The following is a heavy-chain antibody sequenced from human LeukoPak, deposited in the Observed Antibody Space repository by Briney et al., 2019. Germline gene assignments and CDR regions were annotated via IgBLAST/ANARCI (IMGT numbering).Heavy chain of an antibody. Sequence: GGSLRLSCAASGFTFSSFAMSWVRQAPGKGLEWVSTVSSGDNTVYADSVKGRFTISRDNSKNTLYLQMNSLRAEDTAVYYCAKDMYYDSSGPVFDYWGQGTLVTVSS. CDR2: VSSGDNT. CDR1: GFTFSSFA. D-gene: IGHD3-22*01. CDR3: AKDMYYDSSGPVFDY. J-gene: IGHJ4*02. V-gene: IGHV3-23*01.